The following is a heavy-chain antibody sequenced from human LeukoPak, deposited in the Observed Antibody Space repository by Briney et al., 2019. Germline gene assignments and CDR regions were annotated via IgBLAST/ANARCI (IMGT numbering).Heavy chain of an antibody. V-gene: IGHV1-69*04. CDR2: IIPILGIA. J-gene: IGHJ6*02. D-gene: IGHD2-2*01. Sequence: SVKVSCKASGGTFSSYAISWVRQAPGQGLEWMGRIIPILGIANYAQKFQGRVTITADKSTSTAYMELSSLRSEDTAVYYCASDIVVVPAASGMDVWGQGTTVTVSS. CDR3: ASDIVVVPAASGMDV. CDR1: GGTFSSYA.